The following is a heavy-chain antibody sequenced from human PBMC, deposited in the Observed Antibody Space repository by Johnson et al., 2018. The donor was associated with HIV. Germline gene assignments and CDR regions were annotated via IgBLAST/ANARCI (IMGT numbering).Heavy chain of an antibody. CDR1: GFTFSSYA. CDR3: ASTSSGWFYAFDI. V-gene: IGHV3-30-3*01. D-gene: IGHD6-19*01. Sequence: QMQLVESGGGVVQPGRSLRLSCAASGFTFSSYAMHWVRQAPGKGLEWVAVISYDGSNTYYADSVKGRFTISRDNSKNTLYLQMNSMRAEDTAVYYCASTSSGWFYAFDIWGQGTMVTVSS. J-gene: IGHJ3*02. CDR2: ISYDGSNT.